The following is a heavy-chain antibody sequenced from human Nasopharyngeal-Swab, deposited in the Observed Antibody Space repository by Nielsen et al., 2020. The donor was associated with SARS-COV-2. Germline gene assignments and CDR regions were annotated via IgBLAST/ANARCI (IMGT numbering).Heavy chain of an antibody. CDR3: ARGQVASAGNFILFDLGY. V-gene: IGHV1-8*01. Sequence: ASVKVSCKASGYNFTTYDFNWVRQATGQGLEWMGWMNPNSGNTGYAQKFQGRVTMTRNTSISTAYMELSSLRSEDTAVYYCARGQVASAGNFILFDLGYWGQGTLVTVSS. CDR1: GYNFTTYD. J-gene: IGHJ4*02. CDR2: MNPNSGNT. D-gene: IGHD6-13*01.